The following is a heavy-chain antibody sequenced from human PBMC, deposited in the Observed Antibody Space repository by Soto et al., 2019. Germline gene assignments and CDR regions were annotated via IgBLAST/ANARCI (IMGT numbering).Heavy chain of an antibody. CDR1: GYTFTGYY. CDR3: ARGHSSGWYREGFDY. J-gene: IGHJ4*02. D-gene: IGHD6-19*01. V-gene: IGHV1-2*04. CDR2: INPNSGGT. Sequence: ASVKVSCKASGYTFTGYYMHWVRQAPGQGLEWMGWINPNSGGTNYAQKFQGWVTMTRDTSISTAYMELSRLRSDDTAVYYCARGHSSGWYREGFDYWGQGTLVTVSS.